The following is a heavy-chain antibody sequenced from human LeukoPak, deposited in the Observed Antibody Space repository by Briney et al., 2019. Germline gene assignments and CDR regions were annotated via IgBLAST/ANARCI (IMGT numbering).Heavy chain of an antibody. Sequence: GGSLRLSCAASRFTFSDYFMSWICQAPEKGLEWLSYIGPSSDNINYADSVKGRFTVSRDNAKNSLYLQMNSLRAEDTAVYYCARDQGEGYGYSCDYWGQGTLVTVSS. CDR1: RFTFSDYF. D-gene: IGHD5-18*01. CDR2: IGPSSDNI. CDR3: ARDQGEGYGYSCDY. J-gene: IGHJ4*02. V-gene: IGHV3-11*06.